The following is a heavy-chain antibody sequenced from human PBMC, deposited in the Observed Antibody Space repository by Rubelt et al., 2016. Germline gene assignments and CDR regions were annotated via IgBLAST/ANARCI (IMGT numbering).Heavy chain of an antibody. Sequence: QVQLQQWGAGLLKPSETLSLICAVYGESFSDHYWTWIRQPPGKGLEWIGEVHHRGSTIYHASLNSRVTLSADTYKNQFSLKVRSVTAADTGVYYCARRYCSGDSCSTVDYWGQGTLVTVSS. V-gene: IGHV4-34*02. CDR3: ARRYCSGDSCSTVDY. J-gene: IGHJ4*02. D-gene: IGHD2-15*01. CDR2: VHHRGST. CDR1: GESFSDHY.